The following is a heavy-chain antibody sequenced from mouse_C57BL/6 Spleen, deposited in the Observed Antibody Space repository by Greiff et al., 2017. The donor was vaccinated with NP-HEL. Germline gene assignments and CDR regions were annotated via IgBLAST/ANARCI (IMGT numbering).Heavy chain of an antibody. CDR2: IYPRDGST. J-gene: IGHJ3*01. D-gene: IGHD1-1*01. Sequence: QVQLQQSDAELVKPGASVKISCKVSGYTFTDHTIHWMKQRPEQGLEWIGYIYPRDGSTKYNQKFKGKSTLTVDKSSSTAYMQLSSLTSEDSAVYYCARYGSSYPWFAYWGQGTLVTVSA. V-gene: IGHV1-78*01. CDR3: ARYGSSYPWFAY. CDR1: GYTFTDHT.